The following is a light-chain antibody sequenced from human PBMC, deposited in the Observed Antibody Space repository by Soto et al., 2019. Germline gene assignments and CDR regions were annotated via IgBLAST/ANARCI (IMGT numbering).Light chain of an antibody. CDR2: GAS. V-gene: IGKV3-15*01. J-gene: IGKJ1*01. CDR1: QGVSTN. Sequence: RVMTQSPATLSLSPGERATLSCRASQGVSTNVAWYQQKPGQAPRLLIYGASTRATDIPARFSGSGSGTDFTPTISSLRFEVFVFYYCQQYINWLPWRLAQGPKVDIK. CDR3: QQYINWLPWR.